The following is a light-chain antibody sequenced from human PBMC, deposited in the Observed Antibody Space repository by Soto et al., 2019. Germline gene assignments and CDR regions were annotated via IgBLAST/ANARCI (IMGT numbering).Light chain of an antibody. CDR3: AAWDDSLNGHVV. V-gene: IGLV1-44*01. CDR1: SSNIGSNT. Sequence: QAVVTQPPSASGTPGQRVTISCSGSSSNIGSNTVNWYQQNTGTAPKLLIYNDNQRPSGVPDRFSGSKSGTSGSLAISGLQSEDEGDYYCAAWDDSLNGHVVFGGGTKLTVL. CDR2: NDN. J-gene: IGLJ2*01.